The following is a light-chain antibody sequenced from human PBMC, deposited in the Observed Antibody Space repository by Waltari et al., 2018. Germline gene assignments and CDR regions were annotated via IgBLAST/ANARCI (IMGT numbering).Light chain of an antibody. CDR2: KAS. CDR1: QIISSW. CDR3: QQYNSYPALT. J-gene: IGKJ4*01. V-gene: IGKV1-5*03. Sequence: DIQMTQSPSTLSASVGDSVTITCRASQIISSWLAWYQQKPGKAPKLLIYKASSLESGVPSRFSGSGSGTEFTLTISSLQPDDCATYYCQQYNSYPALTFGGGTKVEIK.